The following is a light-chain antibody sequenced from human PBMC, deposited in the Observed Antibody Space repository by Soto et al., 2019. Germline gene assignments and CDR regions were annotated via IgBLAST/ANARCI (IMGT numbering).Light chain of an antibody. V-gene: IGKV2-28*01. CDR1: QSLLRSNGYNY. Sequence: DIIMTQSPLYLPVTPGEPASISCRSSQSLLRSNGYNYVDWYLLKAGQSPQLLIYLGSNRAPGVPDRFSGRGSGTDFTLEISRVEAEDVGIYYCMQALQTPPTWTFGQGTKVEIK. J-gene: IGKJ1*01. CDR2: LGS. CDR3: MQALQTPPTWT.